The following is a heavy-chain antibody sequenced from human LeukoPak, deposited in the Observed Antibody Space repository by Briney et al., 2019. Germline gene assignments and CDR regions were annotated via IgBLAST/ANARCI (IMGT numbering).Heavy chain of an antibody. CDR2: IYSGGST. V-gene: IGHV3-53*01. J-gene: IGHJ4*02. CDR3: ARVPHYGDYGLYYFDY. CDR1: GFTVSSNY. D-gene: IGHD4-17*01. Sequence: GSLRLSCAASGFTVSSNYMSWVRQAPGKGLEWVSVIYSGGSTYYADSVKGRFTISRDNSKNTLYLQMNSLRAEDTAVYYCARVPHYGDYGLYYFDYWGQGTLVNVSS.